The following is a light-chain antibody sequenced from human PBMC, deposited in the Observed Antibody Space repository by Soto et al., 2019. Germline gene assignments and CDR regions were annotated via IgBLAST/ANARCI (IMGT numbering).Light chain of an antibody. J-gene: IGLJ3*02. CDR2: RNN. CDR1: SSNIGSNY. V-gene: IGLV1-47*01. CDR3: AVWDDNLSGV. Sequence: QSVLTQPPPASGTPGQRVTISCSGSSSNIGSNYVYWYQQLPGTAPKLLIYRNNQRPSGVPDRFSGSKSGTSASLAISGLRSEDEADYYCAVWDDNLSGVFGGGTKLTVL.